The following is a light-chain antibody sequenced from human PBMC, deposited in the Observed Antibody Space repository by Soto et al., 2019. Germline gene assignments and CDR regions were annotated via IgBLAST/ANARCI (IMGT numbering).Light chain of an antibody. CDR3: SAYAGRNNLI. CDR1: SSDVGGYDY. CDR2: EAT. V-gene: IGLV2-8*01. Sequence: QSALTQPPSASGSHGQSVTISCTGTSSDVGGYDYVSWYQQHPGKAPKLMIYEATKRPSGVPDRFSGSKSGNTASLTGSGLQDEDEAHYYCSAYAGRNNLIFGGGTKLTVL. J-gene: IGLJ2*01.